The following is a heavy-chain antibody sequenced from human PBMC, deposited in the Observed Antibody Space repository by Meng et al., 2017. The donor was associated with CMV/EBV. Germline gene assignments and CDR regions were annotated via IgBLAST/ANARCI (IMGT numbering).Heavy chain of an antibody. CDR2: ISWNSGSI. J-gene: IGHJ6*02. V-gene: IGHV3-9*01. Sequence: GGSLRLSCAASGFTFDDYAMNWVRQAPGKGLEWVSGISWNSGSIGYADSVKGRFTISRDNAKNSLYLQMNSLRAEDTALYYCAKDKGPYYYYYGMDVWGQGTTVTVSS. CDR1: GFTFDDYA. CDR3: AKDKGPYYYYYGMDV.